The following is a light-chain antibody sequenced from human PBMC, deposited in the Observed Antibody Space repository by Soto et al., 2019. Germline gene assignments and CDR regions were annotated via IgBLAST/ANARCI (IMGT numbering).Light chain of an antibody. CDR3: QQADSFPPT. CDR1: QSVSTW. J-gene: IGKJ2*01. Sequence: DIQMTQSPSSVSASVGDRVTITCRASQSVSTWLAWYQQKPGKAPELLIYAASSLQSGVPSRFSGSGSGTDFTLTISSLQPQDSATYYCQQADSFPPTFGQGTNLDIK. V-gene: IGKV1-12*01. CDR2: AAS.